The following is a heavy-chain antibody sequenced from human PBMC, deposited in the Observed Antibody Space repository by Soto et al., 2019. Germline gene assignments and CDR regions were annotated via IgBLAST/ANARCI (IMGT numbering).Heavy chain of an antibody. V-gene: IGHV4-39*01. CDR3: ARGPCTGGACEGVVDV. CDR1: GGSVISPNSY. J-gene: IGHJ6*02. CDR2: IYYSRST. Sequence: SETLSLTCTVSGGSVISPNSYWGWIRRAPGEGLEWLGNIYYSRSTYYLPSLESRLTISADTSKNQFSLRLTSVTAADTAVYYCARGPCTGGACEGVVDVWGRGTTVTVSS. D-gene: IGHD2-8*02.